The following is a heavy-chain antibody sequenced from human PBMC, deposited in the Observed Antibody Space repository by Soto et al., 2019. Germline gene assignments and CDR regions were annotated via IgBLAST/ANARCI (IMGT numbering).Heavy chain of an antibody. CDR3: ARDPPKYSNYVDVDDY. J-gene: IGHJ4*02. Sequence: QVQLVQSGAEVKKPGSSVKVSCKASGGTFSSYAISWVRQAPGQGLEWMGGIIPIFGTANYAQKFQGRVTITAEKSTSTAYMELSSMRSEDTAVYYCARDPPKYSNYVDVDDYWGQGTLVTVSS. V-gene: IGHV1-69*06. CDR1: GGTFSSYA. CDR2: IIPIFGTA. D-gene: IGHD4-4*01.